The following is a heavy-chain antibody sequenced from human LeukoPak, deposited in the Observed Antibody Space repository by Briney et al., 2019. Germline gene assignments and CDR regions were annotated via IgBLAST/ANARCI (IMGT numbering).Heavy chain of an antibody. J-gene: IGHJ4*02. CDR3: AGARHGDYRWDY. V-gene: IGHV5-51*01. CDR2: THSADSNT. CDR1: GYSFTNYW. D-gene: IGHD4-17*01. Sequence: GESLRISCKDSGYSFTNYWIGWVRQMPGKGLEWMGITHSADSNTKYSPSFQGQVTISADKSISTAYLQWSGLKASDTAMYYCAGARHGDYRWDYWGQGTLVTVSS.